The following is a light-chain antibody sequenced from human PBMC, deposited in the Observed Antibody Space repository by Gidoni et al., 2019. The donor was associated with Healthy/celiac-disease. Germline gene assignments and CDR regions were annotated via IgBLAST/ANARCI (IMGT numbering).Light chain of an antibody. Sequence: SSELTQDPAVSVALGQTVRITCQGDSLRSYYASWYQQKPGQAPVLVIYGKNNRPSGTPDRFSGSSSGNTASLTITGAQAEDEADYYCNSRDSSGNHVVFGGGTKLTV. J-gene: IGLJ2*01. CDR2: GKN. V-gene: IGLV3-19*01. CDR1: SLRSYY. CDR3: NSRDSSGNHVV.